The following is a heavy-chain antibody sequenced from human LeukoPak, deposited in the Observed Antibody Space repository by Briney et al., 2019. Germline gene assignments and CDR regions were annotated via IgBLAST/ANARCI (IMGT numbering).Heavy chain of an antibody. CDR3: ARVLPYYDSRGDQSDDAFDI. CDR2: INPNSGGT. CDR1: GYTFTGYY. D-gene: IGHD3-22*01. Sequence: ASVKVSCKASGYTFTGYYMHWVRQAPGQGLEWMGWINPNSGGTNYAQKFQGRVTMTRDTSISTAYMELSRLRSDDTAVYYCARVLPYYDSRGDQSDDAFDIWGQGTMVTVSS. V-gene: IGHV1-2*02. J-gene: IGHJ3*02.